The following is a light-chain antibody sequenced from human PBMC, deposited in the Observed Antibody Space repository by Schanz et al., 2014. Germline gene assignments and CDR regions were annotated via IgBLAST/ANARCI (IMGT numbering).Light chain of an antibody. J-gene: IGKJ1*01. CDR3: QQYNSYPWT. V-gene: IGKV1-5*01. Sequence: DIQMTQSPSTLSASVGYRVTITCRASQPIGNLLAWYQQKPGKAPNLLIYDASSLEGGVPSRFSGSGSGTEFTLTISSLQPDDFATYYCQQYNSYPWTFGQGTKVEIK. CDR2: DAS. CDR1: QPIGNL.